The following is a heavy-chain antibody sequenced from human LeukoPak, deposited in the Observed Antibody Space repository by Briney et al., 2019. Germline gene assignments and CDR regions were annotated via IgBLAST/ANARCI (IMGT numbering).Heavy chain of an antibody. J-gene: IGHJ3*02. CDR3: ASGYCGGACQLGGVDM. CDR2: IYYTGST. CDR1: GGSIGTYY. D-gene: IGHD2-21*02. V-gene: IGHV4-59*01. Sequence: SETLSLTCTVSGGSIGTYYWSWIRQPPGKGLEWIGYIYYTGSTNYNPSLKSRVTISVDTSKNQFSLKLSSVTAADTAVYYCASGYCGGACQLGGVDMWGQGTMVTVSS.